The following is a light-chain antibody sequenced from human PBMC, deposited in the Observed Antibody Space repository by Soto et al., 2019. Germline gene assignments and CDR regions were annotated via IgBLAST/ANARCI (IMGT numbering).Light chain of an antibody. V-gene: IGKV1D-12*01. CDR2: AAS. CDR1: QGISRS. Sequence: DIQMTQSPSSVSASVGDRVTISCQASQGISRSLAWYQQKPGKAPKLLIYAASSLQSGVPSRFGGSGFGTDFTLTISSLQPEDSAIYYCQQADTFPITFGQGTRLEIK. J-gene: IGKJ5*01. CDR3: QQADTFPIT.